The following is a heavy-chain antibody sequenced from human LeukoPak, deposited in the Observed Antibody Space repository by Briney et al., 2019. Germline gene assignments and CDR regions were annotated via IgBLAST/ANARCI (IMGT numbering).Heavy chain of an antibody. V-gene: IGHV3-7*03. Sequence: PGGSLRLSCAVSGFTFSNHWMGWVRQAPGMGLQWVANIKADGSEEYYVDSVKGRFTISRDNARNSLYLQMNSLRAEDTAVYYCARDWMSGKYFGYYFDSWGLGTLVTVSS. CDR2: IKADGSEE. CDR3: ARDWMSGKYFGYYFDS. CDR1: GFTFSNHW. D-gene: IGHD3-10*01. J-gene: IGHJ4*02.